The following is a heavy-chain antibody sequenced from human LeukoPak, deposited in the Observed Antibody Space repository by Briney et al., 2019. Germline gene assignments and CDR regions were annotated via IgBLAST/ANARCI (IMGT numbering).Heavy chain of an antibody. D-gene: IGHD3-22*01. J-gene: IGHJ4*02. V-gene: IGHV1-2*02. CDR1: GYSFTGYY. CDR2: INPSSGAT. Sequence: ASVKVSRKASGYSFTGYYIHWVRQAPGQGLEWMGWINPSSGATNYAQKFLDRVTMTSDTSISTAYMEVRRLTSDDTAVYLCARDQNYFDTTTYYGPDYWGQGTLVTVSS. CDR3: ARDQNYFDTTTYYGPDY.